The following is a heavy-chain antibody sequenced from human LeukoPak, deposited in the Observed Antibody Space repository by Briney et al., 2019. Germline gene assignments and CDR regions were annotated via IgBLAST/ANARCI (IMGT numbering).Heavy chain of an antibody. D-gene: IGHD3-22*01. CDR1: GYTLTELS. CDR2: FDPEDGET. V-gene: IGHV1-24*01. J-gene: IGHJ4*02. Sequence: ASVKVSCKVSGYTLTELSMHWVRQAPGKGLEWMGGFDPEDGETIYAQKFQGRVTMTEDTSTDTAYMELSSLRSEDTAMYYCATVPQYYYDSSGFNFDYWGQGTLVTVSS. CDR3: ATVPQYYYDSSGFNFDY.